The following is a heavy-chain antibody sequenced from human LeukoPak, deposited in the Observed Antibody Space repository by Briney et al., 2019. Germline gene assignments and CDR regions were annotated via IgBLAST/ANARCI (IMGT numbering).Heavy chain of an antibody. Sequence: ASGKVSCKASGYTFTSYAMRWMRQAPGQGLEWVGGVNTNTGNSASDKGLTGRFVFSLDTSVSPAYLQISSVKAEDTAVYYCARPGVSAEEFSTVTNATWVGGWGERTTVTASS. CDR2: VNTNTGNS. V-gene: IGHV7-4-1*02. CDR1: GYTFTSYA. J-gene: IGHJ4*02. CDR3: ARPGVSAEEFSTVTNATWVGG. D-gene: IGHD4-17*01.